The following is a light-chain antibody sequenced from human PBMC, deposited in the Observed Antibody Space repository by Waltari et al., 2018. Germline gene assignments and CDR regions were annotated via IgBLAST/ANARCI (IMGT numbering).Light chain of an antibody. V-gene: IGKV3-15*01. CDR2: GAS. CDR3: QQYNNWPFT. Sequence: EIVMTQSPDTLSVSPGERATLSCRASQSVSSNLAWYQQKPGQAPRLLIYGASTRATGIPARFSGSGSGTEFTLTISSLQSEDFAVYYCQQYNNWPFTFGQGTKVEIK. J-gene: IGKJ1*01. CDR1: QSVSSN.